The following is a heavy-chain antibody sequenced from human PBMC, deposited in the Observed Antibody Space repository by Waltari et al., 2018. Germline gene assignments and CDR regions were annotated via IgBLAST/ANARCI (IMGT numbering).Heavy chain of an antibody. CDR3: ASGDHFVFDS. D-gene: IGHD7-27*01. CDR1: GNNLNTFW. Sequence: VKVVQSGAEVKKPGESLKISCKVSGNNLNTFWITWVRRMPGTGLEGMGAIYLGDLDTRYSPPFRGHVTISADKSIHTAYLQVESLKISDTAIYFCASGDHFVFDSWGQGSLVTVSS. J-gene: IGHJ4*02. V-gene: IGHV5-51*01. CDR2: IYLGDLDT.